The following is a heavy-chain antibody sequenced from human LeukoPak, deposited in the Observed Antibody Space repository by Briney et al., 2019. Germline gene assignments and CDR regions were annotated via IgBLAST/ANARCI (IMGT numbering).Heavy chain of an antibody. J-gene: IGHJ4*02. CDR2: MNPNSGNT. CDR1: GYTFTSYD. V-gene: IGHV1-8*01. CDR3: ARGPTMIVVEYYFDY. Sequence: ASVKVSCRASGYTFTSYDINWVRQATGQGLEWMGWMNPNSGNTGYAQKFQGRVTMTRNTSISTAYMELSSLRSEDTAVYYCARGPTMIVVEYYFDYWGQGTLVTVSS. D-gene: IGHD3-22*01.